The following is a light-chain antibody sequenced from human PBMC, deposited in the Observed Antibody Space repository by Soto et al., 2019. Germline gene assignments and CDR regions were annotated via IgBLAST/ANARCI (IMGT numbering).Light chain of an antibody. V-gene: IGKV3-20*01. CDR3: QQYGSSPFT. Sequence: DIVLTQSPGTLSLSPGERATLSCRASQTVSSNNLVWYQQKRGQAPRLLIYGASSRAAAIPDRFGGSGSGTDFTLIISSLAPEDFAVYYCQQYGSSPFTFGPGTAVDIK. CDR2: GAS. J-gene: IGKJ3*01. CDR1: QTVSSNN.